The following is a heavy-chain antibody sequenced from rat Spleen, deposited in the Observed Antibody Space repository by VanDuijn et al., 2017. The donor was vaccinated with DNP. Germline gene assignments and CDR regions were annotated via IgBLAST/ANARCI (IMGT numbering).Heavy chain of an antibody. V-gene: IGHV2-27*01. CDR2: LQSDGNT. Sequence: QVQLKESGPGLVQPSQTLSLTCTVSGFSLTNYHVDWVRQPPGKGLEWMGRLQSDGNTDYNSAVQSRLSISRDTSKRQVFLKMNSLQPEDTGTYYCARHKNWYFDFWGPGTMVTVSS. CDR1: GFSLTNYH. J-gene: IGHJ1*01. CDR3: ARHKNWYFDF.